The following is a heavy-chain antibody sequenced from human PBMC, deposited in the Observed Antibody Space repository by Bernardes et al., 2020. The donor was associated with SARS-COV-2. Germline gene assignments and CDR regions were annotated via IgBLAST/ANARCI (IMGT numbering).Heavy chain of an antibody. Sequence: GGSLRLSCAASGFTFRSYGLHWVRQDPGTGLAWVAVLSYDGRNQYYADSVKGRFTISRDNAKNTLYLQMSSLSAEDTAVYYCTRGPISGYGSCGVWGKGTLVHVSS. V-gene: IGHV3-30*03. CDR1: GFTFRSYG. J-gene: IGHJ4*02. CDR3: TRGPISGYGSCGV. CDR2: LSYDGRNQ. D-gene: IGHD3-22*01.